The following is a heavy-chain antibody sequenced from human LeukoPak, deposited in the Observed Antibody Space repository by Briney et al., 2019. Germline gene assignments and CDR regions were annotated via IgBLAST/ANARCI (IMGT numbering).Heavy chain of an antibody. D-gene: IGHD4-17*01. CDR2: ISGNGGGT. CDR1: GFTFSNYA. V-gene: IGHV3-23*01. CDR3: SRDPNGDHIGAFDFQR. Sequence: GSPRLSCAVSGFTFSNYAMTWVRQAPGRGLEWVSSISGNGGGTDYADSVRGRFSISRDNYWNKVFLQMNGLRAEDTAVYYCSRDPNGDHIGAFDFQRWGQGTLVTVSS. J-gene: IGHJ1*01.